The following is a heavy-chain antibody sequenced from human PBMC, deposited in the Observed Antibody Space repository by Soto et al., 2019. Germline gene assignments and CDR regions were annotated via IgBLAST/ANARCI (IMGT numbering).Heavy chain of an antibody. CDR2: INAGNGNT. CDR1: GYTFTSYA. CDR3: TRDVFGGKQPFDY. D-gene: IGHD6-13*01. Sequence: ASVKVSSKASGYTFTSYAMHWVRQAPGQRLEWMGWINAGNGNTEYLQKLQDRVTIARDTSASTAYMELSNLKSEDTAVYYCTRDVFGGKQPFDYWGPGTLVTVSS. V-gene: IGHV1-3*01. J-gene: IGHJ4*02.